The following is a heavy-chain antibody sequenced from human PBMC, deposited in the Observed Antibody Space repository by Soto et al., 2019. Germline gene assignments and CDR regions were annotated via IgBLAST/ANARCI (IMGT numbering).Heavy chain of an antibody. D-gene: IGHD3-22*01. J-gene: IGHJ4*02. V-gene: IGHV3-15*07. CDR3: TTSQRKYYYDSSGYLDY. CDR1: GFTFSNPW. CDR2: IKSKTDGGTT. Sequence: GGSMRLSCAASGFTFSNPWMNWVRQAQGKGLEWVGRIKSKTDGGTTDYAAPVKGRFTISRDDSKNTLYLQMNSLKTEDTAVYYCTTSQRKYYYDSSGYLDYWGQGTLVTVSS.